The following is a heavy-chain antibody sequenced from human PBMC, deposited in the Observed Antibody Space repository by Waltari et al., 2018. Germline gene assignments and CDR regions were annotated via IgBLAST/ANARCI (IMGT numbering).Heavy chain of an antibody. D-gene: IGHD1-1*01. J-gene: IGHJ6*02. V-gene: IGHV4-59*11. CDR2: IYYSGST. Sequence: QVQLQESGPGLVKPSETLSLTCPVSGGSISSHYWSWIRQPPGKGLEWIGYIYYSGSTNYNPSLKSRVTISVDTSKNQFSLKLSSVTAADTAVYYCARDQLERYYYYGMDVWGQGTTVTVSS. CDR1: GGSISSHY. CDR3: ARDQLERYYYYGMDV.